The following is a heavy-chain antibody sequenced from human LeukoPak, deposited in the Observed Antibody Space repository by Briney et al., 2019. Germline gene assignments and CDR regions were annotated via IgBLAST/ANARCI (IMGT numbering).Heavy chain of an antibody. Sequence: GASVKVSCKASGYTFTSYSIHWVRQAPGQGLEWMGIINPGGGSTFYAQRFQGRVTMTRDTSTSTVYMELSSLRSEDTAVYYCARATGTWGHDGFDIWGQGTMVTVSS. CDR3: ARATGTWGHDGFDI. CDR1: GYTFTSYS. D-gene: IGHD3-16*01. CDR2: INPGGGST. J-gene: IGHJ3*02. V-gene: IGHV1-46*01.